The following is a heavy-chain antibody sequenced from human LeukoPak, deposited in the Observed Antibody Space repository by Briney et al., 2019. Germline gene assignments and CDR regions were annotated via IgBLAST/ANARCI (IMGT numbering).Heavy chain of an antibody. D-gene: IGHD4-17*01. J-gene: IGHJ5*02. CDR2: ISSSGSTI. V-gene: IGHV3-48*03. CDR1: GFTFSSYA. Sequence: GGSLRLSCAASGFTFSSYAMSWVRQAPGKGLEWVSYISSSGSTIYYADSVKGRFTISRDNAKNSLYLQMNSLRAEDTAVYYCARELTTGLNWFDPWGQGTLVTVSS. CDR3: ARELTTGLNWFDP.